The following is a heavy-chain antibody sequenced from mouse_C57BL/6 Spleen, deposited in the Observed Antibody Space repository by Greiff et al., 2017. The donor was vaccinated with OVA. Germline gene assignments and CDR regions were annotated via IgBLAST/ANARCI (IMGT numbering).Heavy chain of an antibody. CDR3: TEGTTVGYFDV. D-gene: IGHD1-1*01. Sequence: VQLQQSGTVLARPGASVKMSCKTSGYTFTSYWMHWVKQRPGQGLEWIGAIYPGNSDTSYNQKFKGKAKLTAVTSASTASMQLSSLHNEDSAVCYCTEGTTVGYFDVWGTGTTVTVSS. CDR1: GYTFTSYW. J-gene: IGHJ1*03. V-gene: IGHV1-5*01. CDR2: IYPGNSDT.